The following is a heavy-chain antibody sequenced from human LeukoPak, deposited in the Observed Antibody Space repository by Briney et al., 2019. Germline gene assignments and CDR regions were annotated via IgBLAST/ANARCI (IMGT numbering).Heavy chain of an antibody. D-gene: IGHD3-22*01. CDR1: GGSISSSSYY. V-gene: IGHV4-39*07. J-gene: IGHJ4*02. CDR2: IYYSGST. CDR3: ARHVVGSISGYYFYFDY. Sequence: SETLSLTCTVSGGSISSSSYYWGWIRQPPGKGPEWIGSIYYSGSTYYKPSLKSRVTISVDTSKNQFSLKLSSVTAADTAVYYCARHVVGSISGYYFYFDYWGQGTLVTVSS.